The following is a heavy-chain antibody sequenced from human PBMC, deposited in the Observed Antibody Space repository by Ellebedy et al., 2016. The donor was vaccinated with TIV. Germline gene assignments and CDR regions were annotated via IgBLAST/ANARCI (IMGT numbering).Heavy chain of an antibody. J-gene: IGHJ3*02. Sequence: ASVKVSXKASGYTFTNYGISWVRQAPGQGLEWMGWISVYNENTNYVQKFQGRVTMTTDTSTRTAYMELRSLRSDDTAVYYCARGSYSSSWLDDAFDIWGQGTMVTVSS. D-gene: IGHD6-13*01. CDR3: ARGSYSSSWLDDAFDI. CDR1: GYTFTNYG. CDR2: ISVYNENT. V-gene: IGHV1-18*01.